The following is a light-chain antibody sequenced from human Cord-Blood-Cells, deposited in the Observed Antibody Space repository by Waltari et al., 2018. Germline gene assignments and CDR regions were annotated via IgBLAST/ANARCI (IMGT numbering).Light chain of an antibody. V-gene: IGLV2-14*01. CDR2: DVS. Sequence: QSALTQPASVSGSPGQSITISCTGTSSDVGGYNYVSWYQQHPGKAPKLTIYDVSKRPSGVSNRFSGSKSGTSASLAISGLQSEDEADYYCAAWDDSLNGWVFGGGTKLTVL. CDR3: AAWDDSLNGWV. J-gene: IGLJ3*02. CDR1: SSDVGGYNY.